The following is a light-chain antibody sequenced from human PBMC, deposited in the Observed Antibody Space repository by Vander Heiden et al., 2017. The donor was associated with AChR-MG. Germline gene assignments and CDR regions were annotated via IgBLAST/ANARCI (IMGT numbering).Light chain of an antibody. V-gene: IGKV1-8*01. J-gene: IGKJ4*01. CDR2: AAS. CDR3: QQYYSYPRD. CDR1: QGISSY. Sequence: AIRITQSPSSLSASTGDRVTITCRASQGISSYLAWYQQKPGKAPKLLIYAASTLQSGVPSRFSGSGSGTDFTLTISCLQSEDFATYYCQQYYSYPRDFGGGTKVEIK.